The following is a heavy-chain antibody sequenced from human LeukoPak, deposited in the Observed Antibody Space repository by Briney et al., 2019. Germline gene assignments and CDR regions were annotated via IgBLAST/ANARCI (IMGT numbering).Heavy chain of an antibody. CDR2: ISSSGSTI. V-gene: IGHV3-11*04. J-gene: IGHJ1*01. Sequence: GGSLRLSCAASGFTFSDYYMSWIRQAPGKGLEWVSYISSSGSTIYYADSVKGRFTISRDNSKNTLYLQMNSLRAEDTAVYYCVRDYGDYVEYFQHWGQGTLVTVSS. D-gene: IGHD4-17*01. CDR3: VRDYGDYVEYFQH. CDR1: GFTFSDYY.